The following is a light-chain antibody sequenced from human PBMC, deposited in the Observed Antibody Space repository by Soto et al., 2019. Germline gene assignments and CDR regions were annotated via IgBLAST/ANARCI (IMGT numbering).Light chain of an antibody. J-gene: IGLJ1*01. CDR3: QSYDSGLSGNYV. Sequence: QSVLTQPPSVSGAPGQRVTISCTGSSSNIGAGYDVHWYQQLPGTAPKLLIYGNSNRPSGVPDRFSGSKSGTSASLAITGLQAEDEADYYCQSYDSGLSGNYVFGTGTKLSVL. CDR2: GNS. CDR1: SSNIGAGYD. V-gene: IGLV1-40*01.